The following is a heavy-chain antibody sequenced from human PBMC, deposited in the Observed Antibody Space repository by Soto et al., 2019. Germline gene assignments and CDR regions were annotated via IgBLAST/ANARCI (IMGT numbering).Heavy chain of an antibody. D-gene: IGHD4-17*01. CDR1: GFTFSRFW. CDR2: ASPDGTST. J-gene: IGHJ5*02. V-gene: IGHV3-74*01. CDR3: TRHGSGDYFLFDP. Sequence: EVQLVESGGTLVQPGGSLRLSCAASGFTFSRFWMHWVRQAPGKGLEWVSRASPDGTSTSYADSVKGRFTISRDNAKNTLFMQMNSLRADDTAVYYCTRHGSGDYFLFDPWGQGTLVTVSS.